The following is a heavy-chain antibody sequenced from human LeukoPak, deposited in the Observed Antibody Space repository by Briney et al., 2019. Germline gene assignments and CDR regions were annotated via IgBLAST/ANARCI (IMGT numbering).Heavy chain of an antibody. D-gene: IGHD6-13*01. CDR3: ARFDTSSWYEPFDY. Sequence: GGSLRLSCAASGFMFSSHDMNWVRQAPGKGLEWVSFISSSSATIKYADSVKGRFTMSRDNAKNSLYPQMSSLRAEDTAIYYCARFDTSSWYEPFDYWGQGTLVTVSS. CDR1: GFMFSSHD. J-gene: IGHJ4*02. V-gene: IGHV3-48*03. CDR2: ISSSSATI.